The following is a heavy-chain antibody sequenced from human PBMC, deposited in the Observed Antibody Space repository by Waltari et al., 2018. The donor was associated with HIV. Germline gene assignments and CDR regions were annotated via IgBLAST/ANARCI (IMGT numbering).Heavy chain of an antibody. D-gene: IGHD3-9*01. CDR2: IYYSGST. Sequence: QLQLQESGPGLVKPSETLSLTCTVSGGSIRSSSYYWGWIRQPPGKGLEWIGSIYYSGSTYYNPSLKSRVTISVDTSKNQFSLKLSSVTAADTAVYYCARQTGSGQDFDYWGQGTLVTVSS. CDR1: GGSIRSSSYY. CDR3: ARQTGSGQDFDY. J-gene: IGHJ4*02. V-gene: IGHV4-39*01.